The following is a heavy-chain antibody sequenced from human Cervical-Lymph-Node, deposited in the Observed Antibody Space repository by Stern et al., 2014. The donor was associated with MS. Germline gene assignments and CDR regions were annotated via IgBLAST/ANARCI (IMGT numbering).Heavy chain of an antibody. D-gene: IGHD2-2*01. J-gene: IGHJ5*01. CDR3: ARKGAIVPAAIENWFDS. V-gene: IGHV4-31*03. Sequence: EQLLESGPGLVKPSQTLSLTCTVSGGSISSGGYFWSWIRQHPGKGLEWIGYIYHSGSTYYNPSLQSRVTLSVVTSKNQFSLNLSSVTAADTAVYYCARKGAIVPAAIENWFDSWGQGTLVTVSS. CDR1: GGSISSGGYF. CDR2: IYHSGST.